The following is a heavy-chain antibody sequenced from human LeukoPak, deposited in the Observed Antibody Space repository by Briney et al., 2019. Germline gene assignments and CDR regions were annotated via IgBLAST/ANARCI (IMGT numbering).Heavy chain of an antibody. V-gene: IGHV3-48*04. J-gene: IGHJ4*02. CDR3: ARRRDSGSLQHFDY. D-gene: IGHD1-26*01. CDR1: GFIFNSYA. Sequence: GGSLRLSCAASGFIFNSYAMHWVRQAPGKGLEWVSYISSSGSTIYYADSVKGRFTISRDNAKNSLYLQMNSLRAEDTAVYYCARRRDSGSLQHFDYWGQGTLVTISS. CDR2: ISSSGSTI.